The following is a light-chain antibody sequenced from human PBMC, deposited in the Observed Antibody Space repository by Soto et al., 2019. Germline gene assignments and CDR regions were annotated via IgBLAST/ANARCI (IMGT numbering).Light chain of an antibody. Sequence: EIVMTQSPATLSLSPGERATLSCRASQSVSSSLAWYQQKPGQAPRLLIHGASTRATGIAARFSASGSGTEFTLTISSLQSEDFAVYYCQQYGGSFRVFGPGTKVDIK. V-gene: IGKV3-15*01. J-gene: IGKJ3*01. CDR2: GAS. CDR1: QSVSSS. CDR3: QQYGGSFRV.